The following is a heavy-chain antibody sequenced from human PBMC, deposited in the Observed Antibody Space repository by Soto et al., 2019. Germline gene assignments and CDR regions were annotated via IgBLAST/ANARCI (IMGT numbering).Heavy chain of an antibody. CDR2: IDPSDSYT. D-gene: IGHD3-9*01. CDR1: GYSFTSYW. J-gene: IGHJ3*02. V-gene: IGHV5-10-1*01. CDR3: ARQNWFDAFDI. Sequence: GESLKISCKGSGYSFTSYWISWVRQMPGKGLEWMGRIDPSDSYTNYSPSFQGHVTISADKSISTTYLQWSSLKASDTSMYYCARQNWFDAFDIWGQGTMVTVSS.